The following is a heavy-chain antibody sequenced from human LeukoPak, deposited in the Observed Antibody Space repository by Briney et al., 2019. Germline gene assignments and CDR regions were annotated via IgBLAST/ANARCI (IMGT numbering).Heavy chain of an antibody. V-gene: IGHV4-39*02. CDR1: GGSSSSSSYY. D-gene: IGHD6-13*01. CDR2: IYYSGTT. CDR3: AREGYSSSWHYFDY. J-gene: IGHJ4*02. Sequence: SETLSLTCTVSGGSSSSSSYYLDWIRQPPGKGLEWIGSIYYSGTTYYNPSLKSRVTIYVDTSKNQLSLKLSSVTAADTAVYYCAREGYSSSWHYFDYWGQGTLVTVSS.